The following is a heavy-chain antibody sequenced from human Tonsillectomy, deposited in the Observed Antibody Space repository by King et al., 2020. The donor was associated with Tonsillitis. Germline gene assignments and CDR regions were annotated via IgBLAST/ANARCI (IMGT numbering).Heavy chain of an antibody. D-gene: IGHD1-26*01. V-gene: IGHV3-74*01. CDR3: AGSMGGRVGAATYYFAMDG. CDR2: INSDGSTT. J-gene: IGHJ6*02. Sequence: VQLVESGGGLVQPGGSQRLSCAASAFTFSRYWMHWVRQAPGKGLVWVSRINSDGSTTSHADSVKGRFTISRDNTKNTLYLQMNSLRAEDTAVYYCAGSMGGRVGAATYYFAMDGWGQGTTVTVSS. CDR1: AFTFSRYW.